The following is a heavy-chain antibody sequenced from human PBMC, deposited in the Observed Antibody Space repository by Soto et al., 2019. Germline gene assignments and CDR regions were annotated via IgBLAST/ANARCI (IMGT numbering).Heavy chain of an antibody. CDR3: ARDYKYSTGWYIDS. CDR1: GYTFSHYG. D-gene: IGHD6-19*01. J-gene: IGHJ4*02. V-gene: IGHV1-18*01. Sequence: QVQLVQSGVEVKKPGASVRVSCKASGYTFSHYGISWVRQAPRQGLEWMGWISAYNGDTNSAQNVQGRVTMTTDTSTNTAYMELRSLRSDDTAVYFCARDYKYSTGWYIDSWGQGTLVTVSS. CDR2: ISAYNGDT.